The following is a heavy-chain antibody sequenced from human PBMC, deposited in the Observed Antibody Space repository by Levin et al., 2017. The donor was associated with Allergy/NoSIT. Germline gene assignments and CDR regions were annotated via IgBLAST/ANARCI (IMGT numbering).Heavy chain of an antibody. V-gene: IGHV3-23*01. CDR1: GFSFSTYA. D-gene: IGHD1-26*01. Sequence: GGSLRLSCEVSGFSFSTYALAWVRQAPGKGLEWVSGISNTGGNTYYADSVKGRFTVSRDNSKNTLFLQMSSLRAEDAATYYCVRWVAPQFDSWGQGTLVTVSS. CDR3: VRWVAPQFDS. CDR2: ISNTGGNT. J-gene: IGHJ4*02.